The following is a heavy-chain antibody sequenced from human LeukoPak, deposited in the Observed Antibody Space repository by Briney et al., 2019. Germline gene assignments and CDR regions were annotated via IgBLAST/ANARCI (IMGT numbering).Heavy chain of an antibody. Sequence: ASVKVSCKASGYTFTSYGISWVRQAPGQGLEWMGWINAGNGNTKYSQKFQGRVTITRDTSASTAYMELSSLRSEDTAVYYCAREYFGYYDSSGYYYFDNWFDPWGQGTLVTVSS. CDR2: INAGNGNT. V-gene: IGHV1-3*01. CDR1: GYTFTSYG. J-gene: IGHJ5*02. D-gene: IGHD3-22*01. CDR3: AREYFGYYDSSGYYYFDNWFDP.